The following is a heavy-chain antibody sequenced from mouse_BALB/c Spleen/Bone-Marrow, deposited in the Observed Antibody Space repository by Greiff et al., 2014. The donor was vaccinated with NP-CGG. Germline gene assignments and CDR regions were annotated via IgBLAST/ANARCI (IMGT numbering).Heavy chain of an antibody. CDR2: IWAGGST. CDR3: ARVYLWYLDV. CDR1: GFSLTSYG. Sequence: VKLVESGPGLVAPSQSLSITCTVSGFSLTSYGVHWVRQPPGEGLEWLGVIWAGGSTNYTSALMSRLSISKDNSKSQVFLKMNSLQTDDTAMYYCARVYLWYLDVWGAGTTVTVSS. V-gene: IGHV2-9*02. D-gene: IGHD2-3*01. J-gene: IGHJ1*01.